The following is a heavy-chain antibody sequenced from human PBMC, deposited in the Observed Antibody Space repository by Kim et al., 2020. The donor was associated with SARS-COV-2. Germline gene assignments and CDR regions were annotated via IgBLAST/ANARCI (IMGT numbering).Heavy chain of an antibody. D-gene: IGHD7-27*01. CDR2: IDGVGGSV. J-gene: IGHJ4*02. Sequence: GGSLRLSCAVSGFTFTHHWMAWVRQAPGKGLEWLSLIDGVGGSVYYADSVKGRFTTSRDNAGSALYLHMNGLRDEDTAVYYCARDSHWALDYWGRGALVTVSS. V-gene: IGHV3-48*02. CDR1: GFTFTHHW. CDR3: ARDSHWALDY.